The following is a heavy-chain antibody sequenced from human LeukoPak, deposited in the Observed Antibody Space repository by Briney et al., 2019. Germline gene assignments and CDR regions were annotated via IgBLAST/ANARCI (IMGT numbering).Heavy chain of an antibody. D-gene: IGHD3-10*01. V-gene: IGHV3-21*01. J-gene: IGHJ4*02. CDR1: GFTFSSYA. CDR2: ISSSSSYI. Sequence: AGGSLRLSCAASGFTFSSYAMHWVRQAPGKGLEWVSSISSSSSYIYYADSVKGRFTISRDNAKNSLYLQMNSLRAEDTAVYYCARDPHGDYFDYWGQGTLVTVSS. CDR3: ARDPHGDYFDY.